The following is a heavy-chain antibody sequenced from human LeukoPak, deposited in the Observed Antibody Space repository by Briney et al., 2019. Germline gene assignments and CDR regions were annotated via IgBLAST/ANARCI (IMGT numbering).Heavy chain of an antibody. J-gene: IGHJ3*02. V-gene: IGHV4-59*01. CDR3: ASGYCGGACQLGGVDM. D-gene: IGHD2-21*02. CDR2: THYSGAT. Sequence: SETLSLTCTVSGGSISSYYWSWLRQSPGKGLEYIGYTHYSGATNYNPSLKRRVTISLDTSGNQFSLKLSSVTAADTAVYYCASGYCGGACQLGGVDMWGQGTMVTVSS. CDR1: GGSISSYY.